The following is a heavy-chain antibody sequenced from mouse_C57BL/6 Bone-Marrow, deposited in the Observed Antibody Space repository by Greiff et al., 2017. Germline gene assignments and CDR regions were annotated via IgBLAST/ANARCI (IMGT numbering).Heavy chain of an antibody. CDR3: IMGLLQYWYFDV. D-gene: IGHD2-3*01. V-gene: IGHV14-4*01. Sequence: VQLQQSGAELVRPGASVKLSCTASGFNIKDDYMHWVKQRPEQGLEWIGWIDPENGDTEYASKFQGKATITADTSSNTAYLQLRSLTSEDPAVFYCIMGLLQYWYFDVWGTGATGSLSS. J-gene: IGHJ1*03. CDR1: GFNIKDDY. CDR2: IDPENGDT.